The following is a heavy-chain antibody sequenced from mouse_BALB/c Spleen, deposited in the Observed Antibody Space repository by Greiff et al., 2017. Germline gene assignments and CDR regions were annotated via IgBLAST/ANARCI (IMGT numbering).Heavy chain of an antibody. CDR1: GFNIKDTY. J-gene: IGHJ2*01. V-gene: IGHV14-3*02. CDR2: IDPANGNT. D-gene: IGHD1-1*01. Sequence: VTLKVSGAELVKPGASVKLSCTASGFNIKDTYMHWVKQRPEQGLEWIGRIDPANGNTKYDPKFQGKATITADTSSNTAYLQLSSLTSEDTAVYYCARSGSQSFDYWGQGTTLTVSS. CDR3: ARSGSQSFDY.